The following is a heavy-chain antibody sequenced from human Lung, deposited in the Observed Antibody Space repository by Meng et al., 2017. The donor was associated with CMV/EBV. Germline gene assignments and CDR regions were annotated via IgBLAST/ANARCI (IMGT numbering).Heavy chain of an antibody. V-gene: IGHV1-2*02. CDR2: INPISGGT. Sequence: SVXVSXXASGYTFTGYYMHWVRQAPGQGLEWMGWINPISGGTNYAQKFQDRVTMTRDTSISTAYMELSGLRSDDTAVYYCARVVGDLGFWNDWGQGTLVTVSS. CDR3: ARVVGDLGFWND. J-gene: IGHJ4*02. D-gene: IGHD1-1*01. CDR1: GYTFTGYY.